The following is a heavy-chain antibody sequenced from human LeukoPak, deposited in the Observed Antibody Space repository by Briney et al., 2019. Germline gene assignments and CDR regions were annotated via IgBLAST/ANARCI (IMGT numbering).Heavy chain of an antibody. J-gene: IGHJ4*02. CDR1: GYTFTSYG. D-gene: IGHD3-3*01. CDR2: ISANNGNT. Sequence: ASVKVTCKTSGYTFTSYGISWVRQAPGQGLEWMGWISANNGNTNYAQKLQGRVTMTTDTSTSTAYLEVRSLRSDDTAVYYCQRITIFGVVIDFDYWGPGTLVTVSS. V-gene: IGHV1-18*01. CDR3: QRITIFGVVIDFDY.